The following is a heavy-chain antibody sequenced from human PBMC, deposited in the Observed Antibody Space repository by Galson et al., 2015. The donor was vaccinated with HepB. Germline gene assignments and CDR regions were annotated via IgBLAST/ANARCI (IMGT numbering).Heavy chain of an antibody. J-gene: IGHJ4*02. V-gene: IGHV5-51*01. CDR2: IYPADSDT. D-gene: IGHD6-13*01. Sequence: QSGAEVKKPGESLKISCQGSGYIFTNYWIGWVRQMPGKGLEWMGIIYPADSDTKYSPSFQGQVTISADKSINTAYLQLSSLKASDSAIYYCARPDPYSSSWNVLHWGQGTLVTVSS. CDR1: GYIFTNYW. CDR3: ARPDPYSSSWNVLH.